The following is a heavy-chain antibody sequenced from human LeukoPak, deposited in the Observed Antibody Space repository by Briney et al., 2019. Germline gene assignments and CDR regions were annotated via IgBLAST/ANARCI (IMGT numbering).Heavy chain of an antibody. J-gene: IGHJ4*02. CDR1: GYTFTSYY. Sequence: AASVKVSCKASGYTFTSYYMHWVRQAPGQGLEWMGIINPSGGSTSYAQKFQGRVTMTRDMSTSTVYMELSSLRSEDTAVYYCARSLRAPLILTGPDTFDYWGQGTLVTVSS. CDR2: INPSGGST. V-gene: IGHV1-46*01. CDR3: ARSLRAPLILTGPDTFDY. D-gene: IGHD3-9*01.